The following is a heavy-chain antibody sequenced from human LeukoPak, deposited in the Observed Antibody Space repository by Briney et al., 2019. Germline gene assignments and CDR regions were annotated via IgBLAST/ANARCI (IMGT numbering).Heavy chain of an antibody. D-gene: IGHD5-12*01. CDR2: INPSGGFT. Sequence: ASVKVYCKESGYTFTSYYVHWVRQAPGQGLEWMGIINPSGGFTTYAQNFQGRVTMTRDTSTSTVYMELSSLRSEDTAVYYCARAKGGSGYDLYYFDYWGQGTLVTVSS. V-gene: IGHV1-46*01. J-gene: IGHJ4*02. CDR1: GYTFTSYY. CDR3: ARAKGGSGYDLYYFDY.